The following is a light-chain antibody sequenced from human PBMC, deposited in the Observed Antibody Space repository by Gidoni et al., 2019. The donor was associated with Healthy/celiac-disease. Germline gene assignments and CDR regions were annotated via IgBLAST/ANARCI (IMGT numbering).Light chain of an antibody. CDR3: CSYAGSYTHVV. V-gene: IGLV2-11*01. CDR2: DVS. Sequence: SALTQPRSVSGSPGQSVTISCTGTSSDAGGYNYVSWYQQHPGKAPKLMIYDVSKRPSGVPDRFSGSKSGNTASLTISGLQAEDEADYYCCSYAGSYTHVVFGGGTKLTVL. J-gene: IGLJ2*01. CDR1: SSDAGGYNY.